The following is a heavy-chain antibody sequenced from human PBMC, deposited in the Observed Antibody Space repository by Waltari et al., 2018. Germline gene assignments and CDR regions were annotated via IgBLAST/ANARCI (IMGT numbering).Heavy chain of an antibody. J-gene: IGHJ4*02. CDR3: ARTASANSFFDF. D-gene: IGHD1-1*01. V-gene: IGHV4-38-2*01. CDR1: DFSILRDYS. CDR2: LYHSGST. Sequence: QVQLQESGPGLVKPSETLSLTCVVSDFSILRDYSWGWIRQPPGKGLEWIASLYHSGSTHNNPSLTSRVTVSVDTSNNQFSLKLSSVTASDTAVYYCARTASANSFFDFWGQGTLVTVSS.